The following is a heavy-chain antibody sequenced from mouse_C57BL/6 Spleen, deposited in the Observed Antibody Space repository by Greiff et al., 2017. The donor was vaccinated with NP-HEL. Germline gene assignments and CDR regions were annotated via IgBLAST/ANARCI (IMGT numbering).Heavy chain of an antibody. CDR3: ARYDYEDYFDY. D-gene: IGHD2-4*01. V-gene: IGHV1-52*01. CDR2: IDPSDSET. Sequence: VQLQQPGAELVRPGSSVKLSCKASGYTFTSYWMHWVKQRPIQGLEWIGNIDPSDSETHYNQKFKDKATLTVDKSSSTAYMQLSSLTSEDSAVYYCARYDYEDYFDYWGQGTTLTVSS. J-gene: IGHJ2*01. CDR1: GYTFTSYW.